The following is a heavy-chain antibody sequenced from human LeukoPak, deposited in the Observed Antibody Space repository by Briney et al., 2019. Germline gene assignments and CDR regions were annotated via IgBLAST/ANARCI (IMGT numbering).Heavy chain of an antibody. J-gene: IGHJ4*02. V-gene: IGHV3-33*06. Sequence: GRSLRLSCAAPGFTLSHHVRHWVRQAPGKGLEWVAVIWNDGTNRYYGDSVKGRFTISRDDSKNTVYLQMNGLRAGDTAVYYCAKDAQGGFDFSNSLEYWGQGTLVTVSS. CDR2: IWNDGTNR. D-gene: IGHD4-11*01. CDR1: GFTLSHHV. CDR3: AKDAQGGFDFSNSLEY.